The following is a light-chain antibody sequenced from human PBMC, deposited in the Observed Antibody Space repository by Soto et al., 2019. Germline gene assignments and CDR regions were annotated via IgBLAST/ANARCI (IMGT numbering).Light chain of an antibody. J-gene: IGLJ3*02. Sequence: QSVLIQPSSASGTPGQRGTMSYSGSSSNIGSNTIKWYQQFPGTAPKLLIYSNNQRPSGVPDRFSGSKSGTSASLAISGLQSEDEADYYCAAWDDSLNGVLFGGGTKLTVL. V-gene: IGLV1-44*01. CDR2: SNN. CDR1: SSNIGSNT. CDR3: AAWDDSLNGVL.